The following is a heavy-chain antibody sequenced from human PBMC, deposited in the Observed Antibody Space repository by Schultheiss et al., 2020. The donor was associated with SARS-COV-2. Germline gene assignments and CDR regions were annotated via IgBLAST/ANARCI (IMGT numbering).Heavy chain of an antibody. CDR3: ATDDIVSFYGMDV. J-gene: IGHJ6*02. V-gene: IGHV3-74*01. D-gene: IGHD1-1*01. CDR1: GFTFSSYW. Sequence: GGSLRLSCAASGFTFSSYWMHWVRQAPGKGLVWVSRINSDGSSTSYADSVKGRFTISRDNSKNTLYLQMNSLRAEDTAVYYCATDDIVSFYGMDVWGQGTSVTVSS. CDR2: INSDGSST.